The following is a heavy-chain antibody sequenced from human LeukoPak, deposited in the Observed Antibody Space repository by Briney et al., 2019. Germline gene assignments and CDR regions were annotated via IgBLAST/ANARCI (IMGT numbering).Heavy chain of an antibody. V-gene: IGHV4-61*01. CDR2: MYYSGRT. CDR1: GGSISSSSYY. J-gene: IGHJ6*02. D-gene: IGHD1-26*01. Sequence: SETLPLTCTVSGGSISSSSYYWSWIRQPPGKGLEWIGYMYYSGRTNYNPSLKSRVTISVDTSKNQFSLKLSSVTAADTAVYYCARTFSESYYYYGMDVWGQGTTVTVSS. CDR3: ARTFSESYYYYGMDV.